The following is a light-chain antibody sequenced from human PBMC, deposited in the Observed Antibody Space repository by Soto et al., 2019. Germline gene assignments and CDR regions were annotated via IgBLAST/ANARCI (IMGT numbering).Light chain of an antibody. J-gene: IGKJ1*01. Sequence: DIVMTQSPDSLAVSLGERATINCKSSQSILYNFKNKNYLSWFQQKPGQPPKLLIYWASTRESGVPDRFSGSGSGTDFTLTISSLQAEDVAVYYCQQYYSTPRTFGQGTKVEIK. CDR2: WAS. CDR3: QQYYSTPRT. CDR1: QSILYNFKNKNY. V-gene: IGKV4-1*01.